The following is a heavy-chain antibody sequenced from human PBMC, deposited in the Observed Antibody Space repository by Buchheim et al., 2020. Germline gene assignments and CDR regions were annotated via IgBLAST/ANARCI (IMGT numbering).Heavy chain of an antibody. J-gene: IGHJ6*02. D-gene: IGHD2-2*01. Sequence: QLQLQESGSGLVKPSQTLSLTCAVSGGSISSGGYSWSWIRQPPGKGLEWIGYIYYSGSTYYNPSLKSRVTISVDTSKNQFSLKLSSVTAADTAVYYCARDHQLLLIDYYYYYGMDVWGQGTT. V-gene: IGHV4-30-2*05. CDR3: ARDHQLLLIDYYYYYGMDV. CDR2: IYYSGST. CDR1: GGSISSGGYS.